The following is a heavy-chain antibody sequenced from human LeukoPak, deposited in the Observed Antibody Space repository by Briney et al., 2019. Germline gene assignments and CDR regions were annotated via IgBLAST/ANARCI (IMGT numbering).Heavy chain of an antibody. D-gene: IGHD5-24*01. CDR2: ISGSGGST. CDR3: ANDPDDRDGYNPASFFDY. V-gene: IGHV3-23*01. CDR1: GCTFSSYA. Sequence: AGGSLRLSCAASGCTFSSYAMSWVRQAPGKGLEWVSAISGSGGSTYYADSVKGRFTISRDNSKNTLYLQMNSLRAEDTAVYYCANDPDDRDGYNPASFFDYWGQGTLVTVSS. J-gene: IGHJ4*02.